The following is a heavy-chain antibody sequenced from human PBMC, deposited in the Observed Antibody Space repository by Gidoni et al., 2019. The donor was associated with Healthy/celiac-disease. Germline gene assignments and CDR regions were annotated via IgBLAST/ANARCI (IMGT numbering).Heavy chain of an antibody. CDR2: ISAYNGNT. J-gene: IGHJ5*02. CDR1: SYG. V-gene: IGHV1-18*04. CDR3: ARDRGHPHWFDP. Sequence: SYGISWVRQAPGQGLEWMGWISAYNGNTNYAQKLQGRVTMTTDTSTSTAYMELRSLRSDDTAVYYCARDRGHPHWFDPWGQGTLVTVSS.